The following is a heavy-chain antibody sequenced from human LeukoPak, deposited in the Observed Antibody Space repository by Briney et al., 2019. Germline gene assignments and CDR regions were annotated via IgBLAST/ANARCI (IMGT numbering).Heavy chain of an antibody. CDR3: ARRDTPMEYDAFDI. D-gene: IGHD5-18*01. CDR1: GGSFSGYY. V-gene: IGHV4-34*09. J-gene: IGHJ3*02. CDR2: IYYSGT. Sequence: PSETLSLTCAVYGGSFSGYYWSWIRQHPGKGLEWIGYIYYSGTNYNPSFKSRVTISVDTSKNQFSLRLTSVTAADTAVYYCARRDTPMEYDAFDIWGQGTMVTVSS.